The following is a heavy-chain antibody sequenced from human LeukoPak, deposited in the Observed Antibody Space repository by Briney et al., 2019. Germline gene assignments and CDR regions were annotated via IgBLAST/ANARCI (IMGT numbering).Heavy chain of an antibody. J-gene: IGHJ4*02. D-gene: IGHD5-18*01. V-gene: IGHV3-7*01. CDR3: ATRGGYSYGYFDY. CDR2: IKQGGSER. CDR1: GFTFSSYW. Sequence: GGSLRLSCAASGFTFSSYWMSWVRQAPGKGLEWVANIKQGGSERYYVDSVKGRFTISRDNAKNSLYLQMNSLRAEDTAVYYCATRGGYSYGYFDYWGQGTLVTVSS.